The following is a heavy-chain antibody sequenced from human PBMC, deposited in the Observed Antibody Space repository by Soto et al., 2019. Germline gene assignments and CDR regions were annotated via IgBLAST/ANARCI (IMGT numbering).Heavy chain of an antibody. D-gene: IGHD3-22*01. Sequence: QVQLQESGPGLVKPSETLSLTCTVSGGSVSSGSYYWSWIREPPGKGLEWIGYIYYSGSTHYNPSLKSRVTISVDTSKNQFSLKLSSVTAADTAVYYCARNYYDSSGYYADYWGQGTLVTVSS. CDR3: ARNYYDSSGYYADY. J-gene: IGHJ4*02. CDR2: IYYSGST. V-gene: IGHV4-61*01. CDR1: GGSVSSGSYY.